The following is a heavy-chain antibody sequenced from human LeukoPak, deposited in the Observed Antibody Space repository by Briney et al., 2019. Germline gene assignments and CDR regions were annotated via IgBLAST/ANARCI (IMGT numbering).Heavy chain of an antibody. D-gene: IGHD1-7*01. CDR1: GFRFSAHS. CDR3: ARDSSGTLDY. CDR2: ISYDGKIK. Sequence: GGSLRLSCAASGFRFSAHSVHWVRQAPGKGLEWVAFISYDGKIKQYADSVKGRSTISRDNSKNTLYLQMNSLRAEDTAVYYCARDSSGTLDYWGQGTLVTVSS. J-gene: IGHJ4*02. V-gene: IGHV3-30*04.